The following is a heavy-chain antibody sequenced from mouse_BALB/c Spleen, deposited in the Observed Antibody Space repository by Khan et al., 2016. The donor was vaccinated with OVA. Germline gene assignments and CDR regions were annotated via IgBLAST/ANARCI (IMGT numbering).Heavy chain of an antibody. D-gene: IGHD2-2*01. CDR3: ARDGGYDAFAY. V-gene: IGHV1S29*02. CDR2: IYPYNGGT. CDR1: GYTFTDYN. J-gene: IGHJ3*01. Sequence: VQLQQSGPELVKPGASVKISCKASGYTFTDYNMHWVKQSHGKSLEWIGYIYPYNGGTGYNQKFKSKATLTVDNSSSTAYMELRSLTSEDSAVYYCARDGGYDAFAYWGQGTLVTVSA.